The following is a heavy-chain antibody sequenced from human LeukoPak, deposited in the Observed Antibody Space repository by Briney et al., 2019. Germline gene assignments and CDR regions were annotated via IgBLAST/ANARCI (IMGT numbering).Heavy chain of an antibody. CDR3: AREGDRSSDPSGSYPLDY. V-gene: IGHV1-8*03. D-gene: IGHD1-26*01. CDR2: MNPHSANT. CDR1: GYTFSNYD. J-gene: IGHJ4*02. Sequence: GASVKVSCKTSGYTFSNYDINWVRQVTGQGLEWMGWMNPHSANTGYAQKFQGRVTITMNSSISTAYMELSSLRSEDTAVYFCAREGDRSSDPSGSYPLDYWGQGTLVTVSS.